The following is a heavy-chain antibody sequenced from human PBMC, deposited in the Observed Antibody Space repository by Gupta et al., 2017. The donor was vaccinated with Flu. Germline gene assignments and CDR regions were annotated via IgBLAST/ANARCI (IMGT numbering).Heavy chain of an antibody. CDR2: INPNSGGT. V-gene: IGHV1-2*02. Sequence: QAPGQGLEWMGWINPNSGGTNYAQKFQGRVTMTRDTSISTAYMELSRLRSDDTAVYYCARAGIVDTAMGKDYWGQGTLVTVSS. CDR3: ARAGIVDTAMGKDY. J-gene: IGHJ4*02. D-gene: IGHD5-18*01.